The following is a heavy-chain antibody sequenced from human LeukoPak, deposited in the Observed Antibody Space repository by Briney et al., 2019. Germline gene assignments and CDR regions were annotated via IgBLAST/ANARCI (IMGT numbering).Heavy chain of an antibody. CDR1: GFTFSSYA. J-gene: IGHJ1*01. CDR2: ISGSGGST. CDR3: ARGYDFWSGYQEEYFQH. D-gene: IGHD3-3*01. Sequence: GGSLRLSCAASGFTFSSYAMSWVRQAPGKGLEWVSAISGSGGSTYYADSVKGRFTISRDNSKNTLYLQMNSLRAEDTAVYYCARGYDFWSGYQEEYFQHWGQGTLVTVSS. V-gene: IGHV3-23*01.